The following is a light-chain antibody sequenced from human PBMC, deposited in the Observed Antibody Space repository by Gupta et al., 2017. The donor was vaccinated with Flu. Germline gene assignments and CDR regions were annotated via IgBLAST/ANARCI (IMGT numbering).Light chain of an antibody. CDR2: EAS. V-gene: IGKV3-11*01. CDR3: QQRISWPDT. Sequence: GETATLCCRTSQSVNKDLGWHQQKPGQVPRIIIYEASNRASGTPARLSGSGSGTDLTLDISSLERDDFAVYYCQQRISWPDTFGQGTKLEIK. J-gene: IGKJ2*01. CDR1: QSVNKD.